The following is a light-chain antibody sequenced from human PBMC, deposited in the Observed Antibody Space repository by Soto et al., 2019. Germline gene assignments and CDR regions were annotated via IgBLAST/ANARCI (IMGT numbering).Light chain of an antibody. Sequence: QSVLTQPPSASGSPGQSVTISCTGTSSDVGDNYVSWYQQHPGKAPKLIIYEVSQRPSGVPDRFSGSKSGNTASLTVSGLQTEDEADYYCSAYAGSNNFLFGSGTKVTVL. J-gene: IGLJ1*01. V-gene: IGLV2-8*01. CDR1: SSDVGDNY. CDR2: EVS. CDR3: SAYAGSNNFL.